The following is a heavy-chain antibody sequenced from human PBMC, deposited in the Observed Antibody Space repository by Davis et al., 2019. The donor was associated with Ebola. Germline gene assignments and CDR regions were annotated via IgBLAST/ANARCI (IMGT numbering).Heavy chain of an antibody. CDR1: GGSFSGYC. CDR2: INHSGST. Sequence: SETLSLTCAVYGGSFSGYCWSWIRQPPGKGLEWIGEINHSGSTNYNPSLKSRVTISVDTSKNQFSLKLSSVTAADTAVYYCARIATVTANWFDPWGQGTLVTVSS. J-gene: IGHJ5*02. CDR3: ARIATVTANWFDP. V-gene: IGHV4-34*01. D-gene: IGHD4-17*01.